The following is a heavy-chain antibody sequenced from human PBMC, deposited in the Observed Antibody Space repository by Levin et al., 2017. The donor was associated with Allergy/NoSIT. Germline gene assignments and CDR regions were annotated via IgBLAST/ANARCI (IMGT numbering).Heavy chain of an antibody. V-gene: IGHV1-2*06. CDR1: GYTFTGNY. CDR2: IIPNSGVT. Sequence: ASVKVSCKASGYTFTGNYIHWVRQAPGQGLEWMGRIIPNSGVTKYGQKFQGRVTMTSDTSVSTAYMELSRLTSDDTAVYYCARESTMLQGGRYMDVWGKGTTVTVSS. J-gene: IGHJ6*03. D-gene: IGHD3-10*01. CDR3: ARESTMLQGGRYMDV.